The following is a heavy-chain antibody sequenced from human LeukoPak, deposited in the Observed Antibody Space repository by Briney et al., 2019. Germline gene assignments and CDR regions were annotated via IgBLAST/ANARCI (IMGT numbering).Heavy chain of an antibody. CDR3: ARSVRMVVAATGFDY. D-gene: IGHD2-15*01. V-gene: IGHV1-46*01. CDR1: GYTFTSYY. J-gene: IGHJ4*02. Sequence: ASVKVSCKASGYTFTSYYMHWVRQAPGQGLEWMGIINPSGGSTSYAQKFQGRVTMTRDMSTSTVYMELSGLRSEDTAVYYCARSVRMVVAATGFDYWGQGTLVTVSS. CDR2: INPSGGST.